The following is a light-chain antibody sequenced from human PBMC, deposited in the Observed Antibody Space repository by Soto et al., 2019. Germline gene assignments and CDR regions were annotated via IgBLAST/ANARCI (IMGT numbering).Light chain of an antibody. V-gene: IGKV3-20*01. J-gene: IGKJ1*01. CDR2: RGS. Sequence: VLTQSPGTLSLSPGERTTLSCRASQNIRGNELAWYQQKPGQPPRLLIYRGSSRAPGIPDRFSGRGSGTEFSRTISWLEPEDFAVYYCQDCGSSAPWPFGQGNRVEIK. CDR3: QDCGSSAPWP. CDR1: QNIRGNE.